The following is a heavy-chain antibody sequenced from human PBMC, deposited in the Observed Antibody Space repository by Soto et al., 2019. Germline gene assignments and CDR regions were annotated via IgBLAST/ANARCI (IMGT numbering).Heavy chain of an antibody. CDR1: GGTFSSYA. J-gene: IGHJ6*02. V-gene: IGHV1-69*01. D-gene: IGHD4-17*01. CDR2: IIPIFGTA. CDR3: ARDSGGTTVAFGMDV. Sequence: QVQLVQAGAEVKKPGSSVKVSCKATGGTFSSYAISWVRQAPGQGLEWMGGIIPIFGTANYAQKFQGRVTITADEATSTAYMELSSLRAEYTAVYYCARDSGGTTVAFGMDVWGQGTPVTVSS.